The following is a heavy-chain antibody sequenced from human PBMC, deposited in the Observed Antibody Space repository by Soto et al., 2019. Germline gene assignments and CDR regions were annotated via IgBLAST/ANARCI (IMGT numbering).Heavy chain of an antibody. CDR2: ISHDGSDK. V-gene: IGHV3-30*18. J-gene: IGHJ4*02. CDR1: GFPFGDFG. D-gene: IGHD2-2*02. CDR3: AKSPDFLCSSANCYRYYFDY. Sequence: PGGSLRLSCAASGFPFGDFGMHWLRQAPGKGLEWVAVISHDGSDKFYADSVKARFTISRDNSKNTLYLQMSGLRAEDTAVYYCAKSPDFLCSSANCYRYYFDYWSRGTLVTVSS.